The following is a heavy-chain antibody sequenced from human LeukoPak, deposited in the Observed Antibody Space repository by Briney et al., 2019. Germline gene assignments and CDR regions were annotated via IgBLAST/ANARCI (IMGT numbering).Heavy chain of an antibody. Sequence: SSETLSLTCTVSGGSISSSSYYWGWLRQPPGKGLEWIGSIYYSGSTYYNPSLKSRVTISVDTSKNQFSLKLSSVTAADTAVYYCARTRYGSLDYWGQGTLVTVSS. J-gene: IGHJ4*02. D-gene: IGHD3-10*01. V-gene: IGHV4-39*07. CDR3: ARTRYGSLDY. CDR2: IYYSGST. CDR1: GGSISSSSYY.